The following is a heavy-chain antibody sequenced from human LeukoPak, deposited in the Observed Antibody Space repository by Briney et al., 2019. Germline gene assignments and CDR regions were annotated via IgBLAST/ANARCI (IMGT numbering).Heavy chain of an antibody. CDR1: GYAFTSYY. CDR2: INPSGGST. V-gene: IGHV1-46*01. Sequence: GASVKVSCKASGYAFTSYYMHWVRQAPGQGLEWMGIINPSGGSTSYAQKFQGRVTMTRDTSTSTVYMELSSLRSEDTAVHYCAREYSNYVYGYWGQGTLVTVSS. J-gene: IGHJ4*02. CDR3: AREYSNYVYGY. D-gene: IGHD4-11*01.